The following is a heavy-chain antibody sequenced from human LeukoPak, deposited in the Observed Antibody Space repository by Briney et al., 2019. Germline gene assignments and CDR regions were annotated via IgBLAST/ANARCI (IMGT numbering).Heavy chain of an antibody. J-gene: IGHJ4*02. D-gene: IGHD3-3*01. V-gene: IGHV4-59*01. Sequence: PSETLSLTCTVSGGSISSYYWSRIRQPPGKGLEWIGYIYYSGSTNYNPSLKSRVTISIDTSKNQFSLKLTSVTAADTAVYYCARGPPYDFWKGYYFDYWGQGTLVTVSS. CDR2: IYYSGST. CDR1: GGSISSYY. CDR3: ARGPPYDFWKGYYFDY.